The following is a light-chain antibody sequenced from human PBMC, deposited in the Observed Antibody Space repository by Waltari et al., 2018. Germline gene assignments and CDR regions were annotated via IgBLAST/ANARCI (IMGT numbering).Light chain of an antibody. Sequence: QSALTQPASVSGSPGQSITISCTGTSSDVGGYNYVSWYQQHPGKAPKLMIYDVSKRPSGVSHRFSGSKSGNTASLTISGLQAEDEADYYCSSYTSSSTHYVFGTGTKVTVL. V-gene: IGLV2-14*01. J-gene: IGLJ1*01. CDR3: SSYTSSSTHYV. CDR2: DVS. CDR1: SSDVGGYNY.